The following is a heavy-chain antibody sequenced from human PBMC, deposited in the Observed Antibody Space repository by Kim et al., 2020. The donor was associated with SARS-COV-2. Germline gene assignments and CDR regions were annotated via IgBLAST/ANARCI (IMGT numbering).Heavy chain of an antibody. CDR2: IKQDGSDR. D-gene: IGHD6-19*01. V-gene: IGHV3-7*01. Sequence: GGSLRISCAASGFSFSTYWMNWVRQAPGKGLEWVAIIKQDGSDRRYVDSVKGRFTISRDNAKNSLYLEMNSVRAEDTAVYYCAGGTGWLVTSWGQGTLVTVSS. CDR1: GFSFSTYW. J-gene: IGHJ5*02. CDR3: AGGTGWLVTS.